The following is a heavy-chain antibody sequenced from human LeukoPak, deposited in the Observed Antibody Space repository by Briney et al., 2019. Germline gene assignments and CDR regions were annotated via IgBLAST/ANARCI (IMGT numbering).Heavy chain of an antibody. Sequence: PSETLSLTCAVYGGSFSGYYWSWIRQPPGKGLEWIGEINHSGSTNYNPSLKGRVTISVDTSKNQFSLKLSSVTAADTAVYYCARGRLGYGSGSPLDYWGQGTLVTVSS. J-gene: IGHJ4*02. CDR2: INHSGST. D-gene: IGHD3-10*01. CDR3: ARGRLGYGSGSPLDY. V-gene: IGHV4-34*01. CDR1: GGSFSGYY.